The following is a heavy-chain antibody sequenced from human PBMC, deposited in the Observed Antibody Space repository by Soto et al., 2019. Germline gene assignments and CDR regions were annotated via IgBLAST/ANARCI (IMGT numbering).Heavy chain of an antibody. D-gene: IGHD6-19*01. CDR3: ARDDSGWYLGY. CDR1: GFTFSSYS. V-gene: IGHV3-48*01. Sequence: EVQLVESGGGLVQPGGSLRLSCAASGFTFSSYSMNWVRQAPGKGLEWVSYISSEAATTYYADSVKGRCTISRDNAKNLLDLQMNSLRAEDTAVYCCARDDSGWYLGYWGQGTLVTVSS. J-gene: IGHJ4*02. CDR2: ISSEAATT.